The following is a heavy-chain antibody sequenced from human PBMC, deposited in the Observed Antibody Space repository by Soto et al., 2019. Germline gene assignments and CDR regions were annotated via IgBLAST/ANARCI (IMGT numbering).Heavy chain of an antibody. CDR3: ARDRISSGFFSYYYGMDV. CDR2: INPSGGST. V-gene: IGHV1-46*01. CDR1: GYTFTSYY. J-gene: IGHJ6*02. Sequence: QVQLVQSGAEVKKPGASVKVSCKASGYTFTSYYMHWVRQAPGQGLEWMGIINPSGGSTSYAQKFQGRVTMTSDTSTSTVSMQLSSLRSEDTAVYYCARDRISSGFFSYYYGMDVWGQGTTVTVSS. D-gene: IGHD6-19*01.